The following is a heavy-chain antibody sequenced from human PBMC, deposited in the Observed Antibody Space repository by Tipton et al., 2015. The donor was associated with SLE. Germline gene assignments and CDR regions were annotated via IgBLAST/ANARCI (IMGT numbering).Heavy chain of an antibody. D-gene: IGHD3-22*01. CDR2: IYYSGSI. CDR1: GGSISSHY. Sequence: TLSLTCTVSGGSISSHYWSWIRQPPGKGLEWIGYIYYSGSISYNPSLKSRVTISVDTSKNQFSLKLSSVTAADTAVYYCARDPLYYYDSSGYYPWGQGTLVTVSS. CDR3: ARDPLYYYDSSGYYP. V-gene: IGHV4-59*11. J-gene: IGHJ5*02.